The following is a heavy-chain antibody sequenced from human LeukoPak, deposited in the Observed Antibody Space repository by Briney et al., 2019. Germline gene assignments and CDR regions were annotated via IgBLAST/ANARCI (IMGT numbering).Heavy chain of an antibody. Sequence: PGGSLRLSCAASGFPFSNFVMHWVRQAPGKGLEWVSYISSSGSTIYYADSVKGRFTISRDNAKNSLYLQMNSLRAEDTAVYYCARDGSLGIDAFDIWGPGTMVTVSS. CDR2: ISSSGSTI. J-gene: IGHJ3*02. D-gene: IGHD3-10*01. CDR1: GFPFSNFV. V-gene: IGHV3-48*04. CDR3: ARDGSLGIDAFDI.